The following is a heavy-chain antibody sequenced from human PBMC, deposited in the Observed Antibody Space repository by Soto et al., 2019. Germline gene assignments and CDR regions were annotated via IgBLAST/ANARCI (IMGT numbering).Heavy chain of an antibody. J-gene: IGHJ3*02. D-gene: IGHD6-13*01. CDR3: AGRGIIAAAGGKVDAFDI. V-gene: IGHV4-59*01. CDR2: IYYSGST. CDR1: GGSISSYY. Sequence: SETLSLTCTVSGGSISSYYWSWIRQPPGKGLEWIGYIYYSGSTNYNPSLKSRVTISVDTSKNQFSLKLSSVTAADTAVYYCAGRGIIAAAGGKVDAFDIWGQGTMVTVSS.